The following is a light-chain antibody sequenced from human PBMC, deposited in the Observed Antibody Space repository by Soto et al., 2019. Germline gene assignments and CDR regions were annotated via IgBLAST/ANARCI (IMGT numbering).Light chain of an antibody. Sequence: DIQMAQSPSSLSASIGDRVTITCRASQGISEYLAWYQQRPGNAPNLLIYGASILQSGVPSRFSGNGSGTHFTLTISSLQPEDVATYYCHSYNTMSRTFGQGTTVEIK. J-gene: IGKJ1*01. V-gene: IGKV1-27*01. CDR2: GAS. CDR1: QGISEY. CDR3: HSYNTMSRT.